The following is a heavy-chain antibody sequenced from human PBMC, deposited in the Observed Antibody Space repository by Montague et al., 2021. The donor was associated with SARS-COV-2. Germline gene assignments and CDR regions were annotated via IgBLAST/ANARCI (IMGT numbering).Heavy chain of an antibody. V-gene: IGHV4-4*07. CDR2: IQSYGAA. D-gene: IGHD2-15*01. CDR3: ARGSGHYYSPFDN. Sequence: SETLSLTCTVSGGSISTYPCSWIRQPAGKALEWVGCIQSYGAATFNYSLNSRVTMSVDTSKNQFSLKMTSVTAADTAMYYCARGSGHYYSPFDNWGQGNLVTVSS. J-gene: IGHJ4*02. CDR1: GGSISTYP.